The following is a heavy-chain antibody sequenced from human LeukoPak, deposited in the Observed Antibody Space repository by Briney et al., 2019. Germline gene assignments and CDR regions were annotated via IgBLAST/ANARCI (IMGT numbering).Heavy chain of an antibody. CDR3: TKNQILDDSGSWYAF. V-gene: IGHV3-23*01. Sequence: GRSLRLSCAVSGFTFSHYAMSWVRQAPGKGLEWVSGISDGGGRTFYAESVKGRFTVSRDNSKNTLYLRMNSLRAEDTAIYYCTKNQILDDSGSWYAFWGQGTLVTVSS. CDR2: ISDGGGRT. CDR1: GFTFSHYA. D-gene: IGHD6-13*01. J-gene: IGHJ4*02.